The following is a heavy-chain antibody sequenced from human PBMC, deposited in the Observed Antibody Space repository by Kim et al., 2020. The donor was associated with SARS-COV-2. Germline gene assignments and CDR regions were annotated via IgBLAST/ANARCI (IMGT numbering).Heavy chain of an antibody. D-gene: IGHD5-18*01. J-gene: IGHJ6*02. CDR3: ARFMDTAMAHVPYYYGMDV. V-gene: IGHV3-33*01. Sequence: GGSLRLSCAASGFTFSSYGMHWVRQAPGKGLEWVAVIWYDGSNKYYADSVKGRFTISRDNSKNTQYLQMNSLRAEDTAVYYCARFMDTAMAHVPYYYGMDVWGQGTTVTVSS. CDR2: IWYDGSNK. CDR1: GFTFSSYG.